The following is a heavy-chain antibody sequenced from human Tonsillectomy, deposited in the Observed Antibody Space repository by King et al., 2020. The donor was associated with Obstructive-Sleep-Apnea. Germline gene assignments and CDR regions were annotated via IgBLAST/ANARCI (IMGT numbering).Heavy chain of an antibody. J-gene: IGHJ4*02. CDR2: IYDSWST. CDR3: ARRYSGSYFLNY. D-gene: IGHD1-26*01. Sequence: QLQESGPGLVKPSETLSLTCTVSGGSISSSSYYWGWIRQPPGKGLEWIGSIYDSWSTYYHPSLKSRVTISVDTSKNQFSLKLSSVTAADTAVYYCARRYSGSYFLNYWGQGTLVTVSS. CDR1: GGSISSSSYY. V-gene: IGHV4-39*07.